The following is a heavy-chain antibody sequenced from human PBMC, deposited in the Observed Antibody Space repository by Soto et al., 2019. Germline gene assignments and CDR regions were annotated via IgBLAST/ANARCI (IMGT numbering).Heavy chain of an antibody. CDR1: GGSISSGGYY. Sequence: QVQLQESGPGLVKPSQTLSLTCTVSGGSISSGGYYWSWIRQHPGKGLEWIGYISYSGSTYYNPSLNSRVTISVDTSKNQFSLKLSSVTAADTAVYYCARGGSGYYRFDYWGQGTLVTVSS. CDR3: ARGGSGYYRFDY. J-gene: IGHJ4*02. D-gene: IGHD3-3*01. V-gene: IGHV4-31*03. CDR2: ISYSGST.